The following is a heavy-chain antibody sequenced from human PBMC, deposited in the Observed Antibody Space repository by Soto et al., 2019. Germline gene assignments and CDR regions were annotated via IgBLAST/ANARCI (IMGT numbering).Heavy chain of an antibody. V-gene: IGHV3-30*18. CDR2: ISYDGSNK. Sequence: GGSLRLSCAASGFTFSSYGMHWVRQAPGKGLEWVAVISYDGSNKYYADSVKGRFTISRDNSKNTLYLQMNSLRAEDTAVYYCAKDGAEQWLDRKNYYYGMDVWGQGTTVTVSS. D-gene: IGHD6-19*01. J-gene: IGHJ6*02. CDR3: AKDGAEQWLDRKNYYYGMDV. CDR1: GFTFSSYG.